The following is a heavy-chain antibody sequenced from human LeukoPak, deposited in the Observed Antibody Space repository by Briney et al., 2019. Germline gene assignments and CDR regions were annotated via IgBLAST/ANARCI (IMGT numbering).Heavy chain of an antibody. Sequence: ASVKVSCKASGYTFTGYYMHWVRQATGQGLEWMGWMNPNSGNTGYAQKFQGRVTMTRNTSISTAYMELSSLRSEDTAVYYCARIGRSSWYYYYYMDVWGKGTTVTISS. V-gene: IGHV1-8*02. J-gene: IGHJ6*03. D-gene: IGHD6-13*01. CDR1: GYTFTGYY. CDR2: MNPNSGNT. CDR3: ARIGRSSWYYYYYMDV.